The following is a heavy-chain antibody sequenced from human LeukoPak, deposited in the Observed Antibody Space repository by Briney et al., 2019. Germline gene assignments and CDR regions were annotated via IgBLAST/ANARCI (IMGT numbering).Heavy chain of an antibody. D-gene: IGHD4-11*01. CDR1: GGSVSSGSYY. CDR2: IYYSGST. V-gene: IGHV4-61*01. J-gene: IGHJ3*02. CDR3: ARADYSSYGDAFDI. Sequence: SETLSLTCTVSGGSVSSGSYYWSWIRQPPGKGLEWIGYIYYSGSTNYNPSLKSRVTISVDTSKNQFSLKLSSVTAADTAVYYCARADYSSYGDAFDIWGQGTMVTVSS.